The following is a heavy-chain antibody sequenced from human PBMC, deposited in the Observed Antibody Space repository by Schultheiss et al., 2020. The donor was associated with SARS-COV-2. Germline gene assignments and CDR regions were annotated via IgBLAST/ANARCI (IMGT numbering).Heavy chain of an antibody. V-gene: IGHV3-15*01. CDR2: IKSKSDGEIT. CDR1: GFTFSSYW. Sequence: GGSLRLSCAASGFTFSSYWMSWVRQAPGKGLDWVGRIKSKSDGEITEYGAPVKGRFTISRDDSKNTLYLQMNSLKTEDTAVYYCTTGYTYYDFWSGPGGTYYYGMDVWGQGTTVTVSS. J-gene: IGHJ6*02. D-gene: IGHD3-3*01. CDR3: TTGYTYYDFWSGPGGTYYYGMDV.